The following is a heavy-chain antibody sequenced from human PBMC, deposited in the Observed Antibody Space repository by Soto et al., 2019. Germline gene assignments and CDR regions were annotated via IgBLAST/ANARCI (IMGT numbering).Heavy chain of an antibody. J-gene: IGHJ4*02. CDR3: ARDVGTSITMVRGGIDY. Sequence: ASVKVSCKASGYTFTSYGISWVRQAPGQGLEWMGWISAYNGNTNYAQKLQGRVTMTTDTSTSTAYMELRSLRSDDTAVYYCARDVGTSITMVRGGIDYWGQGTLVTVSS. CDR2: ISAYNGNT. CDR1: GYTFTSYG. D-gene: IGHD3-10*01. V-gene: IGHV1-18*04.